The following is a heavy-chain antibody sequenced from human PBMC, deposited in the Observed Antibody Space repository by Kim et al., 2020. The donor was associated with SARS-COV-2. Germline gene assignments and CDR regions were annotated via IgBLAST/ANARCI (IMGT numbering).Heavy chain of an antibody. Sequence: YSADSVQGRFTISRDNSKNTLYLQMNSLRAEDTAVYYCAKGSSGWYWFDYWGQGTLVTVSS. CDR3: AKGSSGWYWFDY. V-gene: IGHV3-23*01. J-gene: IGHJ4*02. D-gene: IGHD6-19*01.